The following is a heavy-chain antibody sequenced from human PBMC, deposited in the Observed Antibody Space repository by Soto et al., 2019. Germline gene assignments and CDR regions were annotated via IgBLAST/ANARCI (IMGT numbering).Heavy chain of an antibody. D-gene: IGHD4-17*01. Sequence: QLQLQESGPGLVKPSETLSLTCTVSAASISSSSYYWGWVRQPPGKGLEWIGSIYYTGDTSYSPSLMSRVTISVDTSKNQLSLKLSSVTAADTAVYYCARQSRHDYGARTHRGEIHYWGQGTLVTISS. J-gene: IGHJ4*02. CDR1: AASISSSSYY. V-gene: IGHV4-39*01. CDR2: IYYTGDT. CDR3: ARQSRHDYGARTHRGEIHY.